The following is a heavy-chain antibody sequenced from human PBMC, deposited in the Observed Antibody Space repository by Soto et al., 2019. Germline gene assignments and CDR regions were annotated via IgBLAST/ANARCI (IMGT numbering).Heavy chain of an antibody. V-gene: IGHV5-51*01. CDR3: ARLSGCSSTSCYTHMDV. Sequence: GESLKIACNGSGYSFTSYWIGWVRQMPGKGLEWMGIIYPGDSDTRYSPSFQGQVTISADKSISTAYLQWSSLRASDTAMYYCARLSGCSSTSCYTHMDVWGQGTTVTVSS. CDR2: IYPGDSDT. CDR1: GYSFTSYW. D-gene: IGHD2-2*02. J-gene: IGHJ6*02.